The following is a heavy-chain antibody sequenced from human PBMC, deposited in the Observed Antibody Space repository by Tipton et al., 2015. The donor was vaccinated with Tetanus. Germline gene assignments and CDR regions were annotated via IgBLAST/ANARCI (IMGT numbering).Heavy chain of an antibody. CDR1: GLIFSSYG. CDR2: SWYDGTDK. CDR3: AREADCSGGSCFSGDFDT. D-gene: IGHD2-15*01. Sequence: SLRLSCAASGLIFSSYGIHWVRQAPGKGLEWLAVSWYDGTDKYYADSVKGRFTISRENSKNTLYLQMNSLRAVGRALCYCAREADCSGGSCFSGDFDTWGQGTQVTVSS. J-gene: IGHJ4*02. V-gene: IGHV3-33*01.